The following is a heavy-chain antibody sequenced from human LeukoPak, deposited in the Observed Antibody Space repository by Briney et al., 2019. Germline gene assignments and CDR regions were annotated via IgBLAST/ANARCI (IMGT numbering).Heavy chain of an antibody. V-gene: IGHV4-34*01. CDR3: ARGPSYYDFWSGYRGPGGWFDP. CDR1: GGSFSGYY. J-gene: IGHJ5*02. Sequence: PSETLSLTCAVYGGSFSGYYWSWIRQPPGKGLEWIGEINHSGSTNYNPSLKSRVTISVDTSKNQFSLKLSSVTAADTAVYYCARGPSYYDFWSGYRGPGGWFDPWGQGTLVTVSS. D-gene: IGHD3-3*01. CDR2: INHSGST.